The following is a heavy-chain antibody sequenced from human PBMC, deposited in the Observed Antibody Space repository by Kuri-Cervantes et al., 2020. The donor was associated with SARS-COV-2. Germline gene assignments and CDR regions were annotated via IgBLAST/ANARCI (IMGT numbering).Heavy chain of an antibody. CDR1: GFRFSGYP. V-gene: IGHV3-64D*09. J-gene: IGHJ4*02. Sequence: GGSLRLSCSASGFRFSGYPMHWVRQAPGKGLEYVSAISIDGSNTYYADSVKGRFTISRDNSKNTLSLQMSSLRAEDTAIYYCVKVVPLAGSRGYFDYWGQGTLVTVSS. CDR2: ISIDGSNT. CDR3: VKVVPLAGSRGYFDY. D-gene: IGHD6-19*01.